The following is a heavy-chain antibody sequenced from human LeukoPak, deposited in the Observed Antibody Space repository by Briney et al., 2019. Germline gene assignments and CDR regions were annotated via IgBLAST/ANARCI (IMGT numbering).Heavy chain of an antibody. V-gene: IGHV1-46*01. CDR1: GYTFTSYY. CDR2: INPGSSST. CDR3: ARDLRGYRYYYGMDV. Sequence: ASVKVSCTASGYTFTSYYMHWVRQAPGQGLEWMGIINPGSSSTSYAQKFPGRVTMTRDTSTSTVYMELSSLRSEDTAVYYCARDLRGYRYYYGMDVWGQGTTVTVSS. D-gene: IGHD5-12*01. J-gene: IGHJ6*02.